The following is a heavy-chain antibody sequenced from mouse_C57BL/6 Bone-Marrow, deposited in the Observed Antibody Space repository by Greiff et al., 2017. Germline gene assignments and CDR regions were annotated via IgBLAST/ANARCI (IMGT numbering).Heavy chain of an antibody. CDR1: GYTFTDYY. CDR2: ICPGSGST. V-gene: IGHV1-75*01. D-gene: IGHD6-1*01. J-gene: IGHJ3*01. Sequence: VQLQQSGPELVKPGASVKISCKASGYTFTDYYINWVKQTPGQGLEWIGWICPGSGSTYYNAKFKGQATLTVDKSSSTAYMLLSSMTSEDSAVDCCARREASPFAWFAYWGQGTLVTVSA. CDR3: ARREASPFAWFAY.